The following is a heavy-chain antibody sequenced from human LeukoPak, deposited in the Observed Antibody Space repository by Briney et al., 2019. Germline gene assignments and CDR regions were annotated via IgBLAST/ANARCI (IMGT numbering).Heavy chain of an antibody. CDR3: ARRYYGSLSYPAYFDY. Sequence: SETLSLTCTVSGGCISSFSYYWEWVRQPPGLGLEWIGGISYSGSTYYNPSLKSRITISVDTSKNQFSLRLNSLTAADTAVYYCARRYYGSLSYPAYFDYWGQGTLVTVSS. D-gene: IGHD3-10*01. J-gene: IGHJ4*02. CDR2: ISYSGST. CDR1: GGCISSFSYY. V-gene: IGHV4-39*01.